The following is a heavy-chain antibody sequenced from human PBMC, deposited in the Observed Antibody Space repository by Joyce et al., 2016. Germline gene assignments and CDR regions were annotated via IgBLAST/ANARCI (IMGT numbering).Heavy chain of an antibody. Sequence: QVQLQASGPGLVKPSETLSLTCTVSGDSISSGFYWGWIRQSPGKGLEWIGGIYETGSTYYNPSLKRRVTISVDTSKNQFSLKLTSVTAADTAVYYCARDALWLNYKYYGMDVWGQGTKVIVPS. CDR1: GDSISSGFY. D-gene: IGHD3-10*01. CDR3: ARDALWLNYKYYGMDV. V-gene: IGHV4-38-2*02. CDR2: IYETGST. J-gene: IGHJ6*02.